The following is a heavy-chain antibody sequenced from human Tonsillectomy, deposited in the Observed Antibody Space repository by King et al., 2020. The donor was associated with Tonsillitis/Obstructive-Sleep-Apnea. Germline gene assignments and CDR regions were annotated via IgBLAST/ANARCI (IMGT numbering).Heavy chain of an antibody. Sequence: VQLVESGGGLVKPGGSLRLSCAASGFTFSDSYMSWIRQAPGKGLEWVSYISIISTYTNYADSVKGRFTISRDKAKKSLYLQMNRLRAEDTAVYYCARDDELDVWGKGTTVTVSS. J-gene: IGHJ6*04. CDR1: GFTFSDSY. CDR3: ARDDELDV. V-gene: IGHV3-11*05. CDR2: ISIISTYT.